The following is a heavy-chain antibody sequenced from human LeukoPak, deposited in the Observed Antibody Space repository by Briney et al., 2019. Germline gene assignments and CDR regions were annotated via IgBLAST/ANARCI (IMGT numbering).Heavy chain of an antibody. CDR1: GFTFSSYW. D-gene: IGHD2-15*01. CDR3: AREAVCSGGSCYSFYYYYMDV. J-gene: IGHJ6*03. CDR2: IKQDGSEK. Sequence: GGSLRLXCAVSGFTFSSYWMSWVRQAPGKGLEWVANIKQDGSEKYYVDSVKGRFTISRDNAKNSLYLQMNSLRAEDTAVYYCAREAVCSGGSCYSFYYYYMDVWGKGTTVTVSS. V-gene: IGHV3-7*01.